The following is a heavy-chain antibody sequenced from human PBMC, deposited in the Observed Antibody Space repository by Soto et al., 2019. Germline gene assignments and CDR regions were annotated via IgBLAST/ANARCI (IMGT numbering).Heavy chain of an antibody. CDR1: GFTFSSYA. J-gene: IGHJ5*01. Sequence: VQLLESGGGLVQPGGSLRLSCAASGFTFSSYAMSWVRQAPGKGLEWVSAISGSGGSTYYAGSVKGRCTISRDNSKHRLYQQMNSLRAEEPAVYYCAKDHTYCVGDCYFTLCDSCGQGTLLTVSS. CDR2: ISGSGGST. D-gene: IGHD2-21*02. V-gene: IGHV3-23*01. CDR3: AKDHTYCVGDCYFTLCDS.